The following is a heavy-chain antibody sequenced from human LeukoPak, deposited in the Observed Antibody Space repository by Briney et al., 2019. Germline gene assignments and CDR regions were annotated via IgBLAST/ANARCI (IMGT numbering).Heavy chain of an antibody. CDR3: AREGMIAVAGTWSYYYYGMDV. Sequence: ASVKVSCKSSGYTFTGYNMHWVREAPGQGLEWMGWINPNSGGTNYAQKFQGRVTMTRDTSISTAYMELSRLRSDDTAVYYCAREGMIAVAGTWSYYYYGMDVWGQGTTVTVSS. V-gene: IGHV1-2*02. CDR2: INPNSGGT. D-gene: IGHD6-19*01. CDR1: GYTFTGYN. J-gene: IGHJ6*02.